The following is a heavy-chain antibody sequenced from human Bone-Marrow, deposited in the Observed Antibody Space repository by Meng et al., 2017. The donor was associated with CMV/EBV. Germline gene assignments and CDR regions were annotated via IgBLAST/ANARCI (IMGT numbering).Heavy chain of an antibody. CDR1: GFTFSSYA. Sequence: GESLKISCAASGFTFSSYAMSWVRQAPGKGLEWVSAISGSGGSTYYADSVKGRFTISRDNSKNTLYLQMNSLRAEDTALYYCAKGNPFGVVDYYGMDVWGQGTTVTVSS. D-gene: IGHD3-3*01. J-gene: IGHJ6*02. V-gene: IGHV3-23*01. CDR3: AKGNPFGVVDYYGMDV. CDR2: ISGSGGST.